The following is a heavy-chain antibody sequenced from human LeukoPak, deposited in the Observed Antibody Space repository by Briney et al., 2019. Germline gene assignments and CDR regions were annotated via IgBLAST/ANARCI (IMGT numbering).Heavy chain of an antibody. D-gene: IGHD3-10*01. CDR2: IYHSGST. V-gene: IGHV4-30-2*05. CDR1: GGSISSDGYS. Sequence: SETLSLTCDVSGGSISSDGYSWSWIRQPPGKGLEWIGYIYHSGSTYHNPSLKSRLAISIDTSKNQFSLKLNSVTAADTAVYYCARGGAGNWFDAWGQGTLVTVSS. CDR3: ARGGAGNWFDA. J-gene: IGHJ5*02.